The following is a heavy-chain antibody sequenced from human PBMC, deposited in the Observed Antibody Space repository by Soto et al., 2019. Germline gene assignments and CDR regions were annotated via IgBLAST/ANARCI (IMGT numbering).Heavy chain of an antibody. CDR1: GFTFGTTD. V-gene: IGHV3-23*01. D-gene: IGHD3-10*01. Sequence: QLLQSWGGLVQPGGSLTLSCAASGFTFGTTDMSWVRQAPGEGLEWVSTIDGSGGITYYADSVKGRFTISRDNSRNTVYLQMNSLRGDATALYYCVKNSGWFNTLGQGALVTVSS. CDR2: IDGSGGIT. J-gene: IGHJ5*02. CDR3: VKNSGWFNT.